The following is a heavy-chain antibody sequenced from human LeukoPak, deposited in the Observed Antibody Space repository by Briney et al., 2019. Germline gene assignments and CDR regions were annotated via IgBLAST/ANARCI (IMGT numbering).Heavy chain of an antibody. J-gene: IGHJ4*02. D-gene: IGHD6-25*01. CDR2: VIGDGSGA. CDR1: GFTFSGHW. V-gene: IGHV3-74*03. CDR3: ASGDSATRLDY. Sequence: PGGSLRLSCAASGFTFSGHWMHWVRQAPGKGLVWVSRVIGDGSGATSADSVRGRFTISRDNAKNTLYLQMNDLRVEDTALYYCASGDSATRLDYWGQGTLVTVSS.